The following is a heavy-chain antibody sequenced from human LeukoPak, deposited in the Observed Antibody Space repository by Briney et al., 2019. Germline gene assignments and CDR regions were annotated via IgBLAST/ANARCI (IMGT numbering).Heavy chain of an antibody. V-gene: IGHV2-5*01. J-gene: IGHJ4*02. CDR3: ARRIAVAVIDY. CDR2: IYWNDVK. D-gene: IGHD6-19*01. Sequence: SGPTLVNPTQTLTLTCTFSGFSLSTSGAGVGWIRQPPGKALEWLALIYWNDVKRYSPSLKSRLTITKDTSKNQVVLTMTNMDPVDTATYYCARRIAVAVIDYWGQGTLVTVSS. CDR1: GFSLSTSGAG.